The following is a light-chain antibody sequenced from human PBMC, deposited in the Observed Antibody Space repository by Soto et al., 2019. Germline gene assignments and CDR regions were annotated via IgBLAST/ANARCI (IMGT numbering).Light chain of an antibody. Sequence: DIQMTQSPSTLSASVGDRVTTTCRASQSISTWLAWYQQKPGRAPKLLIYKASSLEGGVPSRFSGSGSGTEFNITVSSLQPYDFATYYCQQYNTYPLTFGGGTKVDIK. J-gene: IGKJ4*01. CDR2: KAS. CDR3: QQYNTYPLT. CDR1: QSISTW. V-gene: IGKV1-5*03.